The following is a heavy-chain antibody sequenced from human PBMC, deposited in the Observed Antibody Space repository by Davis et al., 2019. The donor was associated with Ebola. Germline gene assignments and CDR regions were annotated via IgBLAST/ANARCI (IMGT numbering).Heavy chain of an antibody. D-gene: IGHD2-2*02. CDR1: GFTFSSYA. V-gene: IGHV3-23*01. Sequence: PGGSLRLSCAASGFTFSSYAMSWFRQAPGKGLEWVSAISGSGGSTYYADSVKGRFTISRDNSKNTLYLQMNSLRAEDTAVYYCATDIGYCSSTSCYNFDLWGRGTLVTVSS. J-gene: IGHJ2*01. CDR3: ATDIGYCSSTSCYNFDL. CDR2: ISGSGGST.